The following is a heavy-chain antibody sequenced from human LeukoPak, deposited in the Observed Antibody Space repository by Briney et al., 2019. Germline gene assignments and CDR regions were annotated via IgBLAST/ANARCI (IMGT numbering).Heavy chain of an antibody. CDR3: AKGDQDGDFDY. J-gene: IGHJ4*02. V-gene: IGHV3-9*01. Sequence: GRSLRPSCAASGFTFDDYAMHWVRQAPGKGLEWVSGISWNSGSIGYADSVKGRFTISRDNAKNSLYLQMNSLRAEDTALYYCAKGDQDGDFDYWGQGTLVTVSS. CDR1: GFTFDDYA. D-gene: IGHD2-2*01. CDR2: ISWNSGSI.